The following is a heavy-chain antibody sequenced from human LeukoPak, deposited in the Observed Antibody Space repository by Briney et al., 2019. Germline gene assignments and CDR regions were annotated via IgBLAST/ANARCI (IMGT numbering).Heavy chain of an antibody. CDR1: GGSFSSSSYY. J-gene: IGHJ6*03. Sequence: SETLSLTCTVSGGSFSSSSYYWGWIRQPPGKGLEWIGSIYYSGSTYYNPSLKSRVTISVDTSKNQFSLKLSSVTAADTAVYYCARVNPYYYYMDVWGKGTTVTVSS. CDR2: IYYSGST. V-gene: IGHV4-39*01. CDR3: ARVNPYYYYMDV.